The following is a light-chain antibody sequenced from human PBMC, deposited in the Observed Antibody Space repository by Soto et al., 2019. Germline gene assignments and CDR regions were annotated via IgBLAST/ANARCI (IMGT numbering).Light chain of an antibody. J-gene: IGKJ4*01. Sequence: IVFKLSPATLSLSPGERATLSRRASQSVTNSLAWYQQKPGQAPRLLVYDASNRATGIPTRFSGSGSGTDFTLTISNLEPEDFAVYYCPQPTIWPLTFCGGAKVDIK. V-gene: IGKV3-11*01. CDR1: QSVTNS. CDR2: DAS. CDR3: PQPTIWPLT.